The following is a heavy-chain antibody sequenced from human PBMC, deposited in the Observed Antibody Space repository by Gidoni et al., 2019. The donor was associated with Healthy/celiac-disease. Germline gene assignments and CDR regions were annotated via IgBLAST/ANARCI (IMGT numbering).Heavy chain of an antibody. Sequence: EVQLLESGGGLVQPGGSLRLSCAASGSTCSSYAMSWVRQAPGKGLEWVSAISGSGGSTYYADSVKGRFTISRDNSKNTLYLQMNSLRAEDTAVYYCAKDMVRGVITSDYWGQGTLVTVSS. D-gene: IGHD3-10*01. J-gene: IGHJ4*02. CDR3: AKDMVRGVITSDY. CDR2: ISGSGGST. V-gene: IGHV3-23*01. CDR1: GSTCSSYA.